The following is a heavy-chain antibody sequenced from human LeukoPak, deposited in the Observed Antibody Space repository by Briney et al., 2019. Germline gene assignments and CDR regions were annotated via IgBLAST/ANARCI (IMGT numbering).Heavy chain of an antibody. CDR3: ARVGDPFDY. Sequence: SETLSLTCAVYGGSFSGYYWSWIRQPPGKGLEWIGEINHSGSTDYNPSLKSRVTISVDTSKNQFSLKLSSVTAADTAVYYCARVGDPFDYWGQGTLVTVSS. CDR1: GGSFSGYY. D-gene: IGHD2-21*02. V-gene: IGHV4-34*01. CDR2: INHSGST. J-gene: IGHJ4*02.